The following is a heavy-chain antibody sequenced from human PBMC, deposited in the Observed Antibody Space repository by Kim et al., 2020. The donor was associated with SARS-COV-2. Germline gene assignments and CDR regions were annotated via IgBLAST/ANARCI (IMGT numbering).Heavy chain of an antibody. CDR3: ARDQAAYDFWSGYYKSSGYYMDV. CDR2: IYSGGST. D-gene: IGHD3-3*01. J-gene: IGHJ6*03. V-gene: IGHV3-66*01. CDR1: GFTVSSNY. Sequence: GGSLRLSCAASGFTVSSNYMSWVRQAPGKGLEWVSVIYSGGSTYYADSVKGRFTISRDNSKNTLYLQMNSLRAEDTAVYYCARDQAAYDFWSGYYKSSGYYMDVWGKGTTVTVSS.